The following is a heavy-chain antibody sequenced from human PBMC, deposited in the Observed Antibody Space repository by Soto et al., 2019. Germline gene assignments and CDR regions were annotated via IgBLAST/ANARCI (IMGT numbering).Heavy chain of an antibody. CDR1: GGTFSSYA. V-gene: IGHV1-69*12. Sequence: QVQLVQSGAEVKKPGSSVKVSCKASGGTFSSYAISWVRQAPGQGLEWMGGIIPIFGTANYAQKFQGRVTITADESTSTAYMELSSLRSEDTAVYYCARDRRHGYNSPQYYYGMDIWGQATTVTVSS. CDR2: IIPIFGTA. D-gene: IGHD5-12*01. CDR3: ARDRRHGYNSPQYYYGMDI. J-gene: IGHJ6*02.